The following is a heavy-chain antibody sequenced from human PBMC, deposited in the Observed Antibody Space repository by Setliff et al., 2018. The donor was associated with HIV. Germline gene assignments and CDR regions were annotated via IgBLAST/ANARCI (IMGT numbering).Heavy chain of an antibody. J-gene: IGHJ3*01. Sequence: GASVKVSCKASGGTFSAYAVNWVRQAPGQGLEWMGRIISILGTPNYSHKFQGRVTITADKSTTTTYMELSSLRSDDTAIYYCARDFHVLGYCSADSCPHDASDVWGQGTMVTVSS. D-gene: IGHD2-15*01. V-gene: IGHV1-69*04. CDR1: GGTFSAYA. CDR3: ARDFHVLGYCSADSCPHDASDV. CDR2: IISILGTP.